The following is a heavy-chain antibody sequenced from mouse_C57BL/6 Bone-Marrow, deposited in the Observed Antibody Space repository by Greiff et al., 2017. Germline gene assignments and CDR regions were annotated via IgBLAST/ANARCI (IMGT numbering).Heavy chain of an antibody. Sequence: EVQLQQSGPVLVKPGASVKMSCKASGYTFTDYYMNWVQQSHGKSLEWIGVINPYNGGTSYNQKFKGKATLTVDKSSSTAYMELNSLTSEDSAVYYCARGELRPYAMDYWGQGTSVTVSS. CDR2: INPYNGGT. CDR1: GYTFTDYY. D-gene: IGHD3-2*02. J-gene: IGHJ4*01. V-gene: IGHV1-19*01. CDR3: ARGELRPYAMDY.